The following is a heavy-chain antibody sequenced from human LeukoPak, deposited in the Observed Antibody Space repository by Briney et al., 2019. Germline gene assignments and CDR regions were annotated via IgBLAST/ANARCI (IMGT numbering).Heavy chain of an antibody. CDR3: ARDEHSSGWYGGFDY. CDR1: VGSLCSGGYY. D-gene: IGHD6-19*01. V-gene: IGHV4-31*03. CDR2: IYYSGST. J-gene: IGHJ4*02. Sequence: SQTLSLTCTLSVGSLCSGGYYWSWIRQHPGKGLEWIGYIYYSGSTYYNPSLTSRVTISVDTSKNQFSLKLSPVTAADTAVYYCARDEHSSGWYGGFDYWGQGTLVTVSS.